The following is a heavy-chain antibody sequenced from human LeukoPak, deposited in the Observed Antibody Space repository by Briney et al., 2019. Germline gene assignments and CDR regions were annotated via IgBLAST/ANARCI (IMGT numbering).Heavy chain of an antibody. Sequence: GASVKVSCKASGYTFTGYYMHWVRQAPGQGLEWMGWIDPNSGGTNYAQKFQGGVTMTRDTSISTAYMELSRLRSDDTAVYYCARDQGTYCSSTSCPTRFDPWGQGTLVTVSS. V-gene: IGHV1-2*02. CDR2: IDPNSGGT. CDR3: ARDQGTYCSSTSCPTRFDP. CDR1: GYTFTGYY. J-gene: IGHJ5*02. D-gene: IGHD2-2*01.